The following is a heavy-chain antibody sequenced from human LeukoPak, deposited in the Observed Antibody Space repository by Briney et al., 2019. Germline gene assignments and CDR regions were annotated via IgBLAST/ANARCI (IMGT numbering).Heavy chain of an antibody. CDR2: FDVAETDT. CDR1: GYTLSELS. J-gene: IGHJ4*02. CDR3: SSFGVEEWQGLHF. D-gene: IGHD3-10*01. Sequence: GASVKVSCKVSGYTLSELSMHWVRQSPGKGLEWMGGFDVAETDTIYAQKFQGRVTMTEDTSTDTAYMELNSLSSEDTAVYYCSSFGVEEWQGLHFWGQGTLVTVSS. V-gene: IGHV1-24*01.